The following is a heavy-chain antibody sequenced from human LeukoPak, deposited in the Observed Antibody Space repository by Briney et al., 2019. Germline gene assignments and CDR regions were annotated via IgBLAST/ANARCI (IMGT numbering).Heavy chain of an antibody. D-gene: IGHD3-10*01. CDR2: ISSSSTI. CDR1: GFTFSSYS. J-gene: IGHJ4*02. Sequence: PGGSLRLSCAASGFTFSSYSMNWVRQAPGKGLEWVSYISSSSTIYYADSVKGRFTISRDNAKNSLYLQMNSLRAEDTAVYYCARAKRAMVRGVTPLDYWGQGTLVTVSS. V-gene: IGHV3-48*04. CDR3: ARAKRAMVRGVTPLDY.